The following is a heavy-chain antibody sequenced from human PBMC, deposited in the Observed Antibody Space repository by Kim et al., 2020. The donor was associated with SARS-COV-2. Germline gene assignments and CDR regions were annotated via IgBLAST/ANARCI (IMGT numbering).Heavy chain of an antibody. Sequence: ASVKVSCKASGYTFTSYAMHWVRQAPGQRLEWMGWINAGNGNTKYSQKFQGRVTITRDTSASTAYMKLSSLRSEDTAVYYCARELRRITIFGVDIPLDYWGQGTLVTVSS. D-gene: IGHD3-3*01. V-gene: IGHV1-3*01. J-gene: IGHJ4*02. CDR2: INAGNGNT. CDR3: ARELRRITIFGVDIPLDY. CDR1: GYTFTSYA.